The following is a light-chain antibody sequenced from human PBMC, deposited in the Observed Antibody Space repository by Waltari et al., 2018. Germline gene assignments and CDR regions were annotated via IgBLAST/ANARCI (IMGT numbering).Light chain of an antibody. CDR3: QSYDSSLSSYV. CDR1: SSNIGAGYD. Sequence: QSVLTQAPSVSGAPGQRVTISCSGSSSNIGAGYDVNWYQQLPGTAPKLLIYGNNKRPPGVPVRFSGSKSGTSASLAITGLQAEDEADYYCQSYDSSLSSYVFGTGTKVTVL. J-gene: IGLJ1*01. CDR2: GNN. V-gene: IGLV1-40*01.